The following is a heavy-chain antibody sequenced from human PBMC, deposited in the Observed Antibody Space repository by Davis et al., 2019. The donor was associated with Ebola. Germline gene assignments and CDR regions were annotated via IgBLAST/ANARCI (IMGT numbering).Heavy chain of an antibody. CDR3: ARARWLAFDY. V-gene: IGHV3-21*06. Sequence: GESLKISCAASGFSFSSCSMNWVRQAPGKGLEWVSSISSSSTSRYYVDSVKGRFTISRDNAKNSLYLQMNSLRAGDTAVYYCARARWLAFDYWGQGTLVTVSS. CDR2: ISSSSTSR. D-gene: IGHD6-19*01. J-gene: IGHJ4*02. CDR1: GFSFSSCS.